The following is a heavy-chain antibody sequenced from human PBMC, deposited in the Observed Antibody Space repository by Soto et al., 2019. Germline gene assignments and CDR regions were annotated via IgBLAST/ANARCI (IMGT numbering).Heavy chain of an antibody. V-gene: IGHV4-39*01. J-gene: IGHJ4*02. Sequence: KPSETLSLTCTVTGDSINSRSYYWGWIRQPPGKGLEWIGSIYYSGRTYNNPSLRSRVSMSIDTSKDQFSLKLKSVTAADTVLYFCARQRTSVVTPAYFDVWCPGSLVTVSS. CDR2: IYYSGRT. CDR3: ARQRTSVVTPAYFDV. CDR1: GDSINSRSYY. D-gene: IGHD2-21*02.